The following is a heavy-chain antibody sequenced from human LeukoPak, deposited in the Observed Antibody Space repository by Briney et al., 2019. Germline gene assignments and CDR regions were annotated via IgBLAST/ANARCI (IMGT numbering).Heavy chain of an antibody. V-gene: IGHV5-51*01. CDR1: GSSFTSYW. CDR3: AVGNSSGWYFSDNWFDP. J-gene: IGHJ5*02. D-gene: IGHD6-19*01. CDR2: IYPGDSDT. Sequence: GASLQISCEGSGSSFTSYWIGWVRGLPGKRLEWMGIIYPGDSDTRYSPYFQGQVTISADKSISTAYLQWSSLKASDTAMYYCAVGNSSGWYFSDNWFDPWGQGSLVTVSS.